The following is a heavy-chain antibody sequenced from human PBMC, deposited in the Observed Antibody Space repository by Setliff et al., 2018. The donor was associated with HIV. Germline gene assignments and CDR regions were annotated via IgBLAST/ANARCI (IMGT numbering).Heavy chain of an antibody. V-gene: IGHV4-61*09. CDR2: IYTSGST. J-gene: IGHJ6*04. Sequence: PSETLSLTCTVSGGSINSGTYYWTWIRQPAGKGLEWVGHIYTSGSTYYNPSLKSRVTISVDTSKNQFSLKLSSVTAADTAVYYCASLFADVWGKGTTVTVSS. CDR1: GGSINSGTYY. CDR3: ASLFADV.